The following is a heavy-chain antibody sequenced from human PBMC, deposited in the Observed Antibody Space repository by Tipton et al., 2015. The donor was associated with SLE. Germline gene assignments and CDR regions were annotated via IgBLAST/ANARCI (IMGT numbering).Heavy chain of an antibody. J-gene: IGHJ5*02. Sequence: TLSLTCSVSGASIWNYYWSWIRQSPGKGLEWIGYIHYTGRTDYNPPLKSRVTISIDSSKTQLSLRLTSVTAADTAVYYCVRLSAAAGTKWFDPWGQGILVTVSS. V-gene: IGHV4-59*12. D-gene: IGHD6-13*01. CDR2: IHYTGRT. CDR3: VRLSAAAGTKWFDP. CDR1: GASIWNYY.